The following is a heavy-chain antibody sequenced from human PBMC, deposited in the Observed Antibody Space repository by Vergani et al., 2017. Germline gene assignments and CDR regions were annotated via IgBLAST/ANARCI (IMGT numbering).Heavy chain of an antibody. D-gene: IGHD3-9*01. CDR1: GGSISSSNW. CDR3: ARALKLRYSPFGDYYYYGMDV. Sequence: QVQLQESGPGLVQPPGTLSLTCAVSGGSISSSNWWSWVREPPGKGLQWIGEIYHSGSTNYNPSLKSRVTISVDKSKNPFSLKLSFVTAADTAVYYCARALKLRYSPFGDYYYYGMDVWGQGTTVTVSS. CDR2: IYHSGST. J-gene: IGHJ6*02. V-gene: IGHV4-4*03.